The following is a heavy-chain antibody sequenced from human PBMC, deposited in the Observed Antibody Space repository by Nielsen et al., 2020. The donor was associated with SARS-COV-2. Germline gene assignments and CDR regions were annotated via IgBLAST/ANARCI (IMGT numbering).Heavy chain of an antibody. CDR1: GGSISSGSYY. CDR2: IYYSGST. CDR3: ARDRARATGHHYYYGMDV. J-gene: IGHJ6*02. V-gene: IGHV4-61*10. Sequence: SETLSLTCTVSGGSISSGSYYWSWIRQPAGKGLEWIGYIYYSGSTNYNPSLKSRVTISVDTSKNQFSLKLSSVTAADTAVYYCARDRARATGHHYYYGMDVWGQGTTVTVSS. D-gene: IGHD3-9*01.